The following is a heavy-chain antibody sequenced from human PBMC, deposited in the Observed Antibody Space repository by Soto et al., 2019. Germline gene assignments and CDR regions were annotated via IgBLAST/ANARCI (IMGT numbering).Heavy chain of an antibody. V-gene: IGHV3-30-3*01. D-gene: IGHD3-16*01. CDR2: ISYDGSNK. CDR1: GFTFSSYA. Sequence: GGSLRLSCAASGFTFSSYAMHWVRQAPGKGLEWVAVISYDGSNKYYADSVKGRFTISRDNSKNTLYLQMNSLRAEDTAVYYCAREMITFGGVIFVAAFDIWGQGTMVTVSS. CDR3: AREMITFGGVIFVAAFDI. J-gene: IGHJ3*02.